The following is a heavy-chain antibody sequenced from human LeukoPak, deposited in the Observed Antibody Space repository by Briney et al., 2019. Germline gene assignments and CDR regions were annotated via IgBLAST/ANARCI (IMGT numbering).Heavy chain of an antibody. V-gene: IGHV4-30-2*01. CDR1: GGSISSGGYY. CDR2: IYHSGST. Sequence: SETLSLTCTVSGGSISSGGYYWSWIRQPPGKGLEWIGYIYHSGSTYYNPSLKSRVTISVDRSKNQFSLKLSSVTAADTAVYYCARQGGGDRFDYWGQGTLVTVSS. CDR3: ARQGGGDRFDY. D-gene: IGHD2-21*02. J-gene: IGHJ4*02.